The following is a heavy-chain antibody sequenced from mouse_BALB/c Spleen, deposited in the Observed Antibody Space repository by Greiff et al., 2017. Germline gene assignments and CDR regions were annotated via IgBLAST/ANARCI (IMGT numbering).Heavy chain of an antibody. V-gene: IGHV1S81*02. Sequence: VQLQQPGAELVKPGASVKLSCKASGYTFTSYYMYWVKQRPGQGLEWIGGINPSNGGTNFNEKFKSKATLTVDKSSSTAYMQLSSLTSEDSAVYYCTRDGSSYGAYWGQGTLVTVSA. CDR3: TRDGSSYGAY. J-gene: IGHJ3*01. D-gene: IGHD1-1*01. CDR1: GYTFTSYY. CDR2: INPSNGGT.